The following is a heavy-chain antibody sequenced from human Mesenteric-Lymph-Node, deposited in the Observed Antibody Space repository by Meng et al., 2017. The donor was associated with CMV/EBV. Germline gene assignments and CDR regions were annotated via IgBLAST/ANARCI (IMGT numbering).Heavy chain of an antibody. CDR3: ARNLFASGSYYNVPMGY. J-gene: IGHJ4*02. D-gene: IGHD3-10*01. CDR1: GFTFSGYW. V-gene: IGHV3-7*01. Sequence: GESLKISCEASGFTFSGYWMSWVRQAPGKGLEWVANINQDGSEKYFVDSVRGRFTISRDNAKNSLFLQMNSLRANDTAVYYCARNLFASGSYYNVPMGYWGQGTLVTVSS. CDR2: INQDGSEK.